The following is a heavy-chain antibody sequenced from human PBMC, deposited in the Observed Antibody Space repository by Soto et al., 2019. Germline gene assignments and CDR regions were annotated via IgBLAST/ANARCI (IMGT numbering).Heavy chain of an antibody. D-gene: IGHD3-10*01. V-gene: IGHV1-8*01. J-gene: IGHJ4*02. CDR1: GYTFSNYD. CDR3: AKVSRKGSAIDFDY. CDR2: VNPNNGDT. Sequence: QVQLVQSGAELKKPGASVKVSCKASGYTFSNYDMNWVRQATGQGPEWIGWVNPNNGDTGYAQKFQGRVTLTTDISTTTAYMELTSLRSEVTAMYYCAKVSRKGSAIDFDYWGQGTLITVSS.